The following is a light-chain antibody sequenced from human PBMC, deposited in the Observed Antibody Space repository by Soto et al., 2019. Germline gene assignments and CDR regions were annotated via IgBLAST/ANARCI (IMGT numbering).Light chain of an antibody. V-gene: IGKV1-5*03. J-gene: IGKJ1*01. CDR2: KAS. CDR1: QSISSR. CDR3: QQYNSYSRT. Sequence: DIQLTQSPSTLSASVGDRVTLTCLARQSISSRSTWNQQQPGTAPKLLIYKASSLASGVPSRFSGSGSGTEFTLTISSLQPDDFATYYCQQYNSYSRTFGQGTQVDIK.